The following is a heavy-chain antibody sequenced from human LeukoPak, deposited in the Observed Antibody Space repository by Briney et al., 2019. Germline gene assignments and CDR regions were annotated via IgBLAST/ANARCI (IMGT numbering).Heavy chain of an antibody. D-gene: IGHD4-4*01. J-gene: IGHJ6*02. CDR1: GGSISSSSYY. CDR2: IYYSGST. V-gene: IGHV4-39*01. Sequence: PSETLSLTCTVSGGSISSSSYYWGWIRQPPGKGLEWIGSIYYSGSTYYNPSLKSRVTISVDTSKNQFSLKLSSVTAADTAVYYCARQGATVTTYYYYYGMDVWGQGTTVTVSS. CDR3: ARQGATVTTYYYYYGMDV.